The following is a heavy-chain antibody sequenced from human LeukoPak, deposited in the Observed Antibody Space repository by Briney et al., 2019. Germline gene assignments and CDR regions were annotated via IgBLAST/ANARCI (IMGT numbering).Heavy chain of an antibody. V-gene: IGHV4-34*01. CDR2: INHSGST. CDR3: ARPLSQYGSGSYFPY. Sequence: SETLSLTCAVYGGSFSGYYWSWIRQPPGKGLEWIGEINHSGSTNYNPSLKRRVTISVDTSKNQFSVKLSSVTAADTAVYYCARPLSQYGSGSYFPYWGQGTLVTVSS. D-gene: IGHD3-10*01. CDR1: GGSFSGYY. J-gene: IGHJ4*02.